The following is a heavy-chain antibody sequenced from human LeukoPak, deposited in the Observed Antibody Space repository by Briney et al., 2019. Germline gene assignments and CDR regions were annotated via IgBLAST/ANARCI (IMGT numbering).Heavy chain of an antibody. D-gene: IGHD3-22*01. CDR1: SGSFSGYY. Sequence: SETLSLTCAVYSGSFSGYYWNWIRQPPGKGLEWIGEINHSGSTNYNPSLKSRVTISVDTSKNQFSLKLSSVTAADTAVYYCARPPPMIAYWDAFDIWGQGTMVTVSS. V-gene: IGHV4-34*01. J-gene: IGHJ3*02. CDR2: INHSGST. CDR3: ARPPPMIAYWDAFDI.